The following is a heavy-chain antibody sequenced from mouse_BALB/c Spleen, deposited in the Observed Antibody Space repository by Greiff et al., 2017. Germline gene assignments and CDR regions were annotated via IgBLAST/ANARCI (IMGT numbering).Heavy chain of an antibody. CDR1: GYTFTSYW. CDR3: TRSNYFYYYAMDY. Sequence: QVQLQQPGAELVRPGASVKLSCKASGYTFTSYWINWVKQRPGQGLEWIGNIYPSDSYTNYNQKFKDKATLTVDKSSSTAYMQLSSPTSEDSAVYYCTRSNYFYYYAMDYWGQGTSVTVSS. V-gene: IGHV1-69*02. D-gene: IGHD2-5*01. CDR2: IYPSDSYT. J-gene: IGHJ4*01.